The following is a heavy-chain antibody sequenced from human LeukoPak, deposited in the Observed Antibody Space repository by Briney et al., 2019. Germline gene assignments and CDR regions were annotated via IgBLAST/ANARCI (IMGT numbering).Heavy chain of an antibody. CDR2: INRDGSEK. V-gene: IGHV3-7*03. J-gene: IGHJ4*02. CDR3: ARRRGYSYGRNNYYFDY. CDR1: GFNFSNYW. Sequence: QSGGSLRLSCAASGFNFSNYWMSWVRQTPGKGLEWVANINRDGSEKYYVDSVEGQFTISRDNAKNSLFLQMNSLRVEDTAVYYCARRRGYSYGRNNYYFDYWGQGTLVTVSS. D-gene: IGHD5-18*01.